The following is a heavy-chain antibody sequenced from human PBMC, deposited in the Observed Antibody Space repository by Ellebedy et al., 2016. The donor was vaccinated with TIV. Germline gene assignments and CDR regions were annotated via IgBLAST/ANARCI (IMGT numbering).Heavy chain of an antibody. D-gene: IGHD3-3*01. CDR1: GGSISGSSWY. Sequence: SETLSLXXTVSGGSISGSSWYWAWIRQPPGKGLEWIGSIDYSGNTYYKSTLKSRVTISVDTSKDQFSLKMTSVTAADTAVYYCARDFEWSNWFDPWGHGILVTVSS. V-gene: IGHV4-39*07. CDR2: IDYSGNT. CDR3: ARDFEWSNWFDP. J-gene: IGHJ5*02.